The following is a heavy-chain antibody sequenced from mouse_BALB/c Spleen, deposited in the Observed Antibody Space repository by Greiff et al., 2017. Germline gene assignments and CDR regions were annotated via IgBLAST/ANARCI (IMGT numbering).Heavy chain of an antibody. CDR2: INPYNGDT. V-gene: IGHV1-20*02. J-gene: IGHJ3*01. Sequence: EVQVVESGPELVKPGASVKISCKASGYSFTGYFMNWVMQSHGKSLEWIGRINPYNGDTFYNQKFKGKATLTVDKSSSTAHMELRSLASEDSAVYYCARSGDYQFAYWGQGTLVTVSA. CDR3: ARSGDYQFAY. D-gene: IGHD5-5*01. CDR1: GYSFTGYF.